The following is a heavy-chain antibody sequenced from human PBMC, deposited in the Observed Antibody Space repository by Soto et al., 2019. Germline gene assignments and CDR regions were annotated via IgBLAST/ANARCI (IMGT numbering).Heavy chain of an antibody. CDR2: IWYDGSNK. D-gene: IGHD3-22*01. V-gene: IGHV3-33*01. J-gene: IGHJ6*02. Sequence: GGSLRLSCAASGFTFSSYGMHWVRQAPGKGLEWVAVIWYDGSNKYYADSVKGRFTISRDNSKNTLYLQMNSLRAEDTAVYYCARDYYDSSGFSYYYYYGMDVWGQGTTVTVSS. CDR1: GFTFSSYG. CDR3: ARDYYDSSGFSYYYYYGMDV.